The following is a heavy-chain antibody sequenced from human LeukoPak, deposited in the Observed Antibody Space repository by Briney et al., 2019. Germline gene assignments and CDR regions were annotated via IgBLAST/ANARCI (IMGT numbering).Heavy chain of an antibody. D-gene: IGHD3-3*01. CDR2: ISYDGSNK. CDR1: GFTFSSYA. CDR3: ARDKYPVGVRFLEWLLAWFDP. Sequence: GRSLRLSCAASGFTFSSYAVHWVRQAPGKGLEWVAVISYDGSNKYYADSVKGRFTISRDNSKNTLYLQMNSLRAEDTAVYYCARDKYPVGVRFLEWLLAWFDPWGQGTLVTVSS. J-gene: IGHJ5*02. V-gene: IGHV3-30-3*01.